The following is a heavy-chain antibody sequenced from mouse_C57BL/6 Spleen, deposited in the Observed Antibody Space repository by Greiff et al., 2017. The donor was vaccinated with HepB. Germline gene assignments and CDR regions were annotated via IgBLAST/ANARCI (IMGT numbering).Heavy chain of an antibody. D-gene: IGHD2-9*01. Sequence: QVQLKQPGAELVKPGASVKLSCKASGYTFTSYWMHWVKQRPGQGLEWIGMIHPNSGSTNYNEKFKSKATLTVDKSSSTAYMQLSSLTSEDSAVYYCARSGTYYGYDCAMDYWGQGTSVTVSS. V-gene: IGHV1-64*01. J-gene: IGHJ4*01. CDR3: ARSGTYYGYDCAMDY. CDR1: GYTFTSYW. CDR2: IHPNSGST.